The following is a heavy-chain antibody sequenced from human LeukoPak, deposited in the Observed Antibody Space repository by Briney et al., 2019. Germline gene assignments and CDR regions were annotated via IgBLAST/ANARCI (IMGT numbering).Heavy chain of an antibody. CDR2: IIPIFGTA. V-gene: IGHV1-69*13. CDR1: GGTFSNYA. J-gene: IGHJ4*02. Sequence: GASVKVSCKASGGTFSNYAISWVRQAPGQGLEWMGGIIPIFGTANYAQKFQGRVTITADESTSTAYMELSSLRSEDTAVYYCARDLELRNYYDSSDYKGLMYWGQGTLVTVSS. CDR3: ARDLELRNYYDSSDYKGLMY. D-gene: IGHD3-22*01.